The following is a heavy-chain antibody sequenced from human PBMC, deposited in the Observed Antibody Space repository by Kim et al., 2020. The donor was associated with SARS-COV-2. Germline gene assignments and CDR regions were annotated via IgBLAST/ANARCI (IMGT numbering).Heavy chain of an antibody. V-gene: IGHV4-59*08. Sequence: SETLSLTCTVSGGSISSYYWSWIRQPPGKGLEWIGYIYYSGSTNYNPSLKSRVTISVDTSKNQFSLKLSSVTAADTAVYYCARLSWELLVNYWGQGTLVTVSS. D-gene: IGHD1-26*01. J-gene: IGHJ4*02. CDR1: GGSISSYY. CDR2: IYYSGST. CDR3: ARLSWELLVNY.